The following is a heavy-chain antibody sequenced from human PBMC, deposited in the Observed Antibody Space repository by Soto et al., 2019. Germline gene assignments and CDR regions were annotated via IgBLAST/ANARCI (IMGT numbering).Heavy chain of an antibody. CDR1: GGSFSGYY. V-gene: IGHV4-34*01. CDR2: INHSGST. D-gene: IGHD5-18*01. J-gene: IGHJ4*02. CDR3: AREGYSYEYYFDY. Sequence: SETLSLTCAVYGGSFSGYYWSWIRQPPGKGLEWIGEINHSGSTNYNPSLKSRVTISVDTSKNQFSLKLSSVTAADTAVYYCAREGYSYEYYFDYWGQGTLVTVSS.